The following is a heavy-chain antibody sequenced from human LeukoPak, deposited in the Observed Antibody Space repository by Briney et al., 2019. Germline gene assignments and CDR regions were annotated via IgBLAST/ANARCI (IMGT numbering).Heavy chain of an antibody. CDR1: GFTFSSYA. J-gene: IGHJ3*02. D-gene: IGHD1-20*01. CDR2: ISGSGGST. CDR3: AEEGYNWNGKNAFDI. Sequence: GSLRLSCAASGFTFSSYAMSWVRQAPGKGLEWVSAISGSGGSTYYADSVKGRFTISRDNSKNTLYLQMNSLRAEDTAVYYCAEEGYNWNGKNAFDIWAKGQWSPSLQ. V-gene: IGHV3-23*01.